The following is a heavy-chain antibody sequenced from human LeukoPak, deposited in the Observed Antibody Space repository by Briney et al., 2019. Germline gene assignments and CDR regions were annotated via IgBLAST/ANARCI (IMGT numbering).Heavy chain of an antibody. D-gene: IGHD3-10*01. J-gene: IGHJ4*02. Sequence: GGSLRLSCAASGFTFSSYAMSWVRQAPGKGLEWVSDISGSGGSTYYADSVKGRFTVSRDNSKNTLSLQMNSLRAEDTAVYYCANRPLGSGSNYGYFDQWGQGTLVTVSS. CDR1: GFTFSSYA. CDR3: ANRPLGSGSNYGYFDQ. V-gene: IGHV3-23*01. CDR2: ISGSGGST.